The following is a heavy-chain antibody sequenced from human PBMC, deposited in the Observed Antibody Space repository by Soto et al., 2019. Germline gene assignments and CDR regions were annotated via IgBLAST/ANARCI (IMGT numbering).Heavy chain of an antibody. D-gene: IGHD3-3*01. V-gene: IGHV1-3*01. Sequence: QVQLVQSGAEVKKPGASVKVSCKASGYTFTSYAMHWVRQAPGQRLEWMGWINAGNGSTKYSQKFQGRVTITRDTSASTAYMELSSLRSEDTAVYYCARVLRFLGWGDWGQGTLVTVSS. CDR1: GYTFTSYA. CDR3: ARVLRFLGWGD. CDR2: INAGNGST. J-gene: IGHJ4*02.